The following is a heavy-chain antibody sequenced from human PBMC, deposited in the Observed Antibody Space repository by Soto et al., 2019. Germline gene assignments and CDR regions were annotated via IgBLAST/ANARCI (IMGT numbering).Heavy chain of an antibody. V-gene: IGHV1-8*01. D-gene: IGHD3-3*01. CDR3: ASWGVTIFGVVINNWFDP. CDR1: GYTFTSYD. CDR2: MNPNSGNT. J-gene: IGHJ5*02. Sequence: QVQLVQSGAEVKKPGASVKVSCKASGYTFTSYDINWVRQATGQGLEWMGWMNPNSGNTGYAQKFQGRVTMNRNTSISTAYMELSSLRSEDTAVYYCASWGVTIFGVVINNWFDPWGQGTLVTVSS.